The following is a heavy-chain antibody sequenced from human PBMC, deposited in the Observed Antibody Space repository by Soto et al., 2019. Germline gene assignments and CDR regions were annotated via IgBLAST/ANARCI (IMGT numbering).Heavy chain of an antibody. D-gene: IGHD6-6*01. Sequence: PAASVKVSCKASGGTFSSYAISWVRQAPGQGLEWMGGIIPIFGTANYAQKFQGRVTITADESTSTAYMELSSLRSEDTAVYYCARSRAARSSHYYYYGMDVWGQGTTVTVSS. J-gene: IGHJ6*02. CDR1: GGTFSSYA. V-gene: IGHV1-69*13. CDR3: ARSRAARSSHYYYYGMDV. CDR2: IIPIFGTA.